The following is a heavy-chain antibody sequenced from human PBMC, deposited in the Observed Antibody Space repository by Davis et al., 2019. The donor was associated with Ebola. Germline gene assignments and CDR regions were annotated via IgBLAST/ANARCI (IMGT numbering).Heavy chain of an antibody. Sequence: SETLSLTCAVSGDSISSSNWWSWVRQPPGKGLEWIGSIYYSGSTYYNPSLKSRVTISVDTSKNQFSLKLSSVTAADTAVYYCARCTIFASSWFDPWGQGTLVTVSS. J-gene: IGHJ5*02. V-gene: IGHV4-39*01. CDR3: ARCTIFASSWFDP. D-gene: IGHD3-3*01. CDR2: IYYSGST. CDR1: GDSISSSNW.